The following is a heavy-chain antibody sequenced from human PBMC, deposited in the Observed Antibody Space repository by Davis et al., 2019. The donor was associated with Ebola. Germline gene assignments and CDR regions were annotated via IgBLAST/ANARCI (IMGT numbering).Heavy chain of an antibody. CDR3: ARLPGYCTNGVCYTGEIDY. D-gene: IGHD2-8*01. CDR2: INHSGST. V-gene: IGHV4-34*01. Sequence: SETLSLTCTVSGGSISSYYWNWIRQPPGRGLEWIGEINHSGSTKYNPSLKSRVTISVDTSKNQFSLKLSSVTAADTAVYYCARLPGYCTNGVCYTGEIDYWGQGTLVTVSS. J-gene: IGHJ4*02. CDR1: GGSISSYY.